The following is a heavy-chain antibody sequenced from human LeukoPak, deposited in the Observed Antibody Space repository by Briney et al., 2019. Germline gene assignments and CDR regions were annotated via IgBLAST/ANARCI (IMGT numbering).Heavy chain of an antibody. CDR3: ARDRGRNSFDY. D-gene: IGHD1-14*01. CDR2: IRYDGSNK. Sequence: GGSLRLSCAASRFTFSNYGMHWVRQAPGKGPEWVAFIRYDGSNKYYADSVKGRFTISRDNSKNLLYLQLTSLRAEDTALYYCARDRGRNSFDYWGQGTLVSVSS. CDR1: RFTFSNYG. J-gene: IGHJ4*02. V-gene: IGHV3-30*02.